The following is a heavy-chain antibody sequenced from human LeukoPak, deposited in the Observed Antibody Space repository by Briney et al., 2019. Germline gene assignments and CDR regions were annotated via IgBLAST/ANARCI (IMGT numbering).Heavy chain of an antibody. J-gene: IGHJ5*02. CDR2: ISGKSDYI. D-gene: IGHD2-2*01. Sequence: GGSLRLSCAASGFTFSAYSMSWVRQAPGKGLEWVSSISGKSDYIFYADSMKGRFTMSRDNAQKSLYLQMDSLRAEDTAVYYCASDLPAATTWGQGTLVTVSS. CDR3: ASDLPAATT. V-gene: IGHV3-21*01. CDR1: GFTFSAYS.